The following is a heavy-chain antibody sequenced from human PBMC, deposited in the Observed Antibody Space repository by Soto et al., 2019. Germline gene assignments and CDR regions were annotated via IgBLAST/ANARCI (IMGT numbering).Heavy chain of an antibody. V-gene: IGHV3-9*01. J-gene: IGHJ5*02. CDR3: AKGSITIFGGTWHNWFDP. Sequence: PGGSLRLSCAASGFTFDDYAMHWVRQAPGKGLEWVSGISWNSGSIGYADSVKGRFTISRDNAKNSLYLQMNSLRAEDTALYYCAKGSITIFGGTWHNWFDPWGQGTLVTVSS. CDR2: ISWNSGSI. CDR1: GFTFDDYA. D-gene: IGHD3-3*01.